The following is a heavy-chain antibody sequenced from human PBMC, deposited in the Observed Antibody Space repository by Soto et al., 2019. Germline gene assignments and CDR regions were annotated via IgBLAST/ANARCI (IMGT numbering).Heavy chain of an antibody. J-gene: IGHJ6*03. CDR2: ISGSGGST. D-gene: IGHD4-17*01. V-gene: IGHV3-23*01. CDR1: GFTFSSYA. CDR3: AKSPTTVKPFYYYYYMDV. Sequence: PGGSLRLSCAAYGFTFSSYAMSWVRQAPGKGVEWVSAISGSGGSTYYADSVKGRFTISRDNSKNTLYLQMNSLRAEDTAVYYCAKSPTTVKPFYYYYYMDVWGKGTTLTVSS.